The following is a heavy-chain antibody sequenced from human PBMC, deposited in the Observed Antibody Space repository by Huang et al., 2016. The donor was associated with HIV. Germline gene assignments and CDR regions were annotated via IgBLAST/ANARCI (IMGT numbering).Heavy chain of an antibody. D-gene: IGHD2-8*01. V-gene: IGHV3-30*02. CDR1: GFTFSRCG. J-gene: IGHJ4*02. Sequence: QVRLMESGGGGVQPGGSRPLTCEASGFTFSRCGMHWFRQAPGKGLEWVAHILFDGNKKVYEESLKGRFTIFRENSKNTVYLEMNSLTGEDTAMYFCAKGGAGYHNGPEYRGQGTQVIVS. CDR2: ILFDGNKK. CDR3: AKGGAGYHNGPEY.